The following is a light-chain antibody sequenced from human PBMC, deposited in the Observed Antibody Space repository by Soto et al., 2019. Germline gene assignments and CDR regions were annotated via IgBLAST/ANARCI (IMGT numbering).Light chain of an antibody. CDR1: SSNIGTGYD. Sequence: QSVLTQPPSGSGAPGQRVPISCTGSSSNIGTGYDVHWYQQLPGTAPKLLIYDNSDRPSGVPDRFSGSKSGTSASLAITGLQAEDEADYYCQSYDNSSFAFGTGTKVTVL. CDR3: QSYDNSSFA. J-gene: IGLJ1*01. CDR2: DNS. V-gene: IGLV1-40*01.